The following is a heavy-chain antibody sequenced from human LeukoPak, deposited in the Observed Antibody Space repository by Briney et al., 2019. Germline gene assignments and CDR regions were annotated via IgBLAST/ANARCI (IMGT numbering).Heavy chain of an antibody. D-gene: IGHD3-9*01. CDR1: GYSVVNFW. J-gene: IGHJ4*02. CDR2: IYPDSSDT. CDR3: ARLNDWADY. V-gene: IGHV5-51*01. Sequence: GESLKISCKASGYSVVNFWLAWVRHMPGKGLEWVGIIYPDSSDTRYSPSFQGHVTISADTSISTAYLQWSSLRASDNGIYYCARLNDWADYWGQGTLVTVSS.